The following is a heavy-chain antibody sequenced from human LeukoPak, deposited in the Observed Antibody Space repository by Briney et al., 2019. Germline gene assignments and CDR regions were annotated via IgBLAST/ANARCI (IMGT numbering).Heavy chain of an antibody. D-gene: IGHD3-10*01. CDR1: GGSFSGYY. CDR3: ARRVWFGEEPDY. V-gene: IGHV4-34*01. J-gene: IGHJ4*02. CDR2: INHSGST. Sequence: SETLSLTCAVYGGSFSGYYWSWIRQPPGKGLEWIGEINHSGSTNYNPSLKSRVTISVDTSKNQFSLKLSSVTAADTAVYYCARRVWFGEEPDYWGQGTLVTVSS.